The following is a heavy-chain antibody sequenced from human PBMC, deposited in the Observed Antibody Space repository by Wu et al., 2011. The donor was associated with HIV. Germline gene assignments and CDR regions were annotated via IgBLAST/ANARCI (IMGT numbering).Heavy chain of an antibody. J-gene: IGHJ5*02. Sequence: QVQLVQSGAEVKKPGASVKVSCKAYGYTFTNYDINWVRQATGQGLEWMGWMNPSGGATRYIQKFQGRVTMTRDTSTSTVYMELSSLTSEDTAFYYCARDFLTTARFPNWFDPWGQGTLVTVSS. D-gene: IGHD4-11*01. CDR3: ARDFLTTARFPNWFDP. CDR2: MNPSGGAT. CDR1: GYTFTNYD. V-gene: IGHV1-8*02.